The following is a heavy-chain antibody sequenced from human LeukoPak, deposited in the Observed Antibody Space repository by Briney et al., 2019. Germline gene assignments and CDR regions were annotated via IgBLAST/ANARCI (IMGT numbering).Heavy chain of an antibody. J-gene: IGHJ4*02. CDR2: INPSGGST. Sequence: ASVKVSCKASGYTFTSYYMHWVRQAPGQGLEWMGIINPSGGSTSYAQKFQGRVTVTRDMSTSTVYMELSSLRSEDTAVYYCARGRISRLQLVYWGQGTLVTVSS. D-gene: IGHD1-1*01. CDR3: ARGRISRLQLVY. V-gene: IGHV1-46*01. CDR1: GYTFTSYY.